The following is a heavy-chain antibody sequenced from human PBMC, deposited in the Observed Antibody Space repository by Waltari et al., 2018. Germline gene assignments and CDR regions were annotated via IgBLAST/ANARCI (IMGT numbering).Heavy chain of an antibody. J-gene: IGHJ4*02. CDR2: IYSGGST. V-gene: IGHV3-53*01. CDR3: ARGTLSSGWYVFDY. D-gene: IGHD6-19*01. Sequence: EVQLVESGGGLIQPGGSLRLSCAASGFTVSSNYMIWVRQAPGKGLEWVSVIYSGGSTYYADSVKGRFTISRDNSKNTLYLQMNSLRAEDTAVYYCARGTLSSGWYVFDYWGQGTLVTVSS. CDR1: GFTVSSNY.